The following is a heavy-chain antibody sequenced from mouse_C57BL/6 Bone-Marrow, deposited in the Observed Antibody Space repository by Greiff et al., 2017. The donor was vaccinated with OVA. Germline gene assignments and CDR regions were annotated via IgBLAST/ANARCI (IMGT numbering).Heavy chain of an antibody. J-gene: IGHJ2*01. Sequence: VQLKQSGAELVRPGASVKLSCTASGFNIKDDYMHWVKQRPEQGLEWIGWIDPENGDTEYASKFQGKATITADTSSNTAYLQLSSLTSEDTAVYYCTLGGRDFDYWGQGTTLTVSS. V-gene: IGHV14-4*01. CDR1: GFNIKDDY. D-gene: IGHD3-1*01. CDR3: TLGGRDFDY. CDR2: IDPENGDT.